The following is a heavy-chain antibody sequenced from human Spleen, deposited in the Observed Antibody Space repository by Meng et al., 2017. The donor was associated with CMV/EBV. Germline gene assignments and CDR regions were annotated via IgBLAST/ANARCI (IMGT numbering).Heavy chain of an antibody. CDR3: ARGGPAAAGPYNWFDP. J-gene: IGHJ5*02. CDR1: GGSFSGYY. Sequence: SETLSLTCAVYGGSFSGYYWSWIRQPPGKGLEWIGEINHSGSTNYNPSLKSRVTISVDTSKNQFSLKLSSVTAADTSVYYCARGGPAAAGPYNWFDPWGQGTLVTVSS. CDR2: INHSGST. D-gene: IGHD6-13*01. V-gene: IGHV4-34*01.